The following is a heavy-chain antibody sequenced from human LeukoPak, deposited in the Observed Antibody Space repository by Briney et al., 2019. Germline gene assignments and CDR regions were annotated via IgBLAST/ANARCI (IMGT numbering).Heavy chain of an antibody. CDR3: GKGDSSGYQPPDY. V-gene: IGHV3-9*01. J-gene: IGHJ4*02. Sequence: PGGSLKLSCVASGFTFDDYAIHWVRQAQGKGLGWVSGISWNSGTIGYADSVKGRFTISRDNAKNSLYLQMNSLRTEDTAFYYCGKGDSSGYQPPDYWGQGTLVTVSS. CDR1: GFTFDDYA. D-gene: IGHD3-22*01. CDR2: ISWNSGTI.